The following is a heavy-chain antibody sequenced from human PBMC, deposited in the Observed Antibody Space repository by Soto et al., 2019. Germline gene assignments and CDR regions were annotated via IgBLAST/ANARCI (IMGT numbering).Heavy chain of an antibody. CDR3: ARASVTGVVHNWFDP. Sequence: SETLSLTCTVSGGSISTYYWTWIRQPPGKGLEWLGFVYSSGSTNYNPSLRGRVTISLDTSRNQFSLRLTSVTAADTAVYYCARASVTGVVHNWFDPWGQGTLVTVSS. J-gene: IGHJ5*02. CDR1: GGSISTYY. V-gene: IGHV4-59*01. D-gene: IGHD3-3*01. CDR2: VYSSGST.